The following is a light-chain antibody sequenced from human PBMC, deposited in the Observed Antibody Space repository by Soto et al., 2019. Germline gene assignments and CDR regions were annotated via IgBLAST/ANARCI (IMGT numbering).Light chain of an antibody. Sequence: QSALTQPASVSGSPGQSITISCTGTSSDVGGYNYVSWYQQHPGKAPKLMIYEVSNRPSGVSNRFSGSKSGNTASLTISGLQAEDEADYYCSSYTSSRTRVFGGGTQPTVL. CDR1: SSDVGGYNY. V-gene: IGLV2-14*01. CDR3: SSYTSSRTRV. J-gene: IGLJ2*01. CDR2: EVS.